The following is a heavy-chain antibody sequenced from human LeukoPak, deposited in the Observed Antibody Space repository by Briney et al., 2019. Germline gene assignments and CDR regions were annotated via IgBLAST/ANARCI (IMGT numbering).Heavy chain of an antibody. CDR2: IPVNGGST. CDR1: GFTFSNYA. V-gene: IGHV3-23*01. Sequence: GGSLRLSCVASGFTFSNYAMSCVRQAPGKGLEWVSAIPVNGGSTYYADSVKGRFTISRDNFKNTLYLQMNSLRAEDTAVYYCARSSIIAAAGPYYFDYWGQGTLVTVSS. J-gene: IGHJ4*02. CDR3: ARSSIIAAAGPYYFDY. D-gene: IGHD6-13*01.